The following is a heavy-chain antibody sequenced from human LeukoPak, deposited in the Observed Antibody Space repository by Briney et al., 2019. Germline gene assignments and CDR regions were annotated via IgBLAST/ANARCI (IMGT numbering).Heavy chain of an antibody. Sequence: PGGSLRLSCAASGFPFNTYAMNWVRQAPGKGLEWVSGIDGSGTTTFYADSVKGRFTISRDNSKNTLYLQMNSLRAEDTAVYYCAKEPPPGGAFDIWGQGTMVAVSS. V-gene: IGHV3-23*01. J-gene: IGHJ3*02. D-gene: IGHD3-16*01. CDR3: AKEPPPGGAFDI. CDR2: IDGSGTTT. CDR1: GFPFNTYA.